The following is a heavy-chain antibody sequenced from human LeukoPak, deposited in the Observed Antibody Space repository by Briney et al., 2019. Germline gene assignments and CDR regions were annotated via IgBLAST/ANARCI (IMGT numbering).Heavy chain of an antibody. D-gene: IGHD5-18*01. Sequence: SETLSLTCTVSGGSISSYYWSWIRQPPGKGLEWIGYIYYSGSTNYNPSLNSGSTDYNPSLKSRVTISIDTSKNQFSLQLNSVTPEDTAIYYCARIGYSYGGPWGQGTLVTVSS. CDR1: GGSISSYY. J-gene: IGHJ5*02. V-gene: IGHV4-59*12. CDR3: ARIGYSYGGP. CDR2: IYYSGST.